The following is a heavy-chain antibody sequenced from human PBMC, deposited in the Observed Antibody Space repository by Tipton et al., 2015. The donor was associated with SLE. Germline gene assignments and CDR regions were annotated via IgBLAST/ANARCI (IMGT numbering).Heavy chain of an antibody. J-gene: IGHJ2*01. V-gene: IGHV4-4*07. CDR2: ISTSGGT. D-gene: IGHD4-17*01. CDR3: ARNRRDDYAEPPWCLDL. CDR1: GGSISSYY. Sequence: GLVKPSETLSLTCTVSGGSISSYYWSWVRQPAGKGLEWIGRISTSGGTKYNPSLKSRVTISMDTSKNQFSLNLTSLTAADTAVYYWARNRRDDYAEPPWCLDLWGRGTLFAGSS.